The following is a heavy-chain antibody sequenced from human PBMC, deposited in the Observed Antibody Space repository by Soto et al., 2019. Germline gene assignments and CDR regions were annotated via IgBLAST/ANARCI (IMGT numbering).Heavy chain of an antibody. CDR2: SYYRGST. J-gene: IGHJ4*02. CDR3: ATADGFGVVTPFFEY. Sequence: QLQLQESGPGLVKPSETLSLTCTVSGGSISSRSHYWGWIRQSPGKHLEWIGSSYYRGSTHYNPSLKTRVTITVVTSKNQVSLKVYSVTAADTAVDYCATADGFGVVTPFFEYWGQGILVTVSS. V-gene: IGHV4-39*01. CDR1: GGSISSRSHY. D-gene: IGHD3-3*01.